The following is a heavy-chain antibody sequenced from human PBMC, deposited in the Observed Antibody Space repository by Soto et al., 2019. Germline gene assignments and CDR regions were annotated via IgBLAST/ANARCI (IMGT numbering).Heavy chain of an antibody. V-gene: IGHV3-23*01. D-gene: IGHD3-22*01. CDR2: ITFNGGST. CDR3: AKDVVDRGISY. CDR1: GFTFTTNA. Sequence: PGGSLRLSCAASGFTFTTNAMSRVRQAPGKGLEYVSSITFNGGSTYYADSVKGRFTISRDNSKNTLYLQMNSLRAEDTALYYCAKDVVDRGISYWGQGTLVTVSS. J-gene: IGHJ4*01.